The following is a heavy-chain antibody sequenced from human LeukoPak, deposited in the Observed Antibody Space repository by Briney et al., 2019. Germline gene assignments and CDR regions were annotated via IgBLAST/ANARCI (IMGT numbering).Heavy chain of an antibody. CDR3: ATPYSTYCGGNCYI. Sequence: GGSLRLSCAASGFIFRIYVMSWVRQAPGKGLEWVSAISGTGGSTYYADSVKGRFTISRDNSKNTLYLQMNSLRAEDTAVYYCATPYSTYCGGNCYIWGQGTLVTVSS. V-gene: IGHV3-23*01. D-gene: IGHD2-21*02. CDR2: ISGTGGST. CDR1: GFIFRIYV. J-gene: IGHJ4*02.